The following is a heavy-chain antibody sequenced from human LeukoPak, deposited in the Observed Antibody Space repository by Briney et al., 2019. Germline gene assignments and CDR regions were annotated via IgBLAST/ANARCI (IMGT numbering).Heavy chain of an antibody. CDR1: GFSVSTST. CDR2: LSSNGYNT. V-gene: IGHV3-64*01. D-gene: IGHD3-22*01. CDR3: ARRSAGYDY. Sequence: GGSLRLSCAASGFSVSTSTMHWVRQAPGEGLECVSALSSNGYNTFCGYSVRDRFTISRDSSINTLYLQMDSLRPEDLAVYYCARRSAGYDYWGQGTLVTVSS. J-gene: IGHJ4*02.